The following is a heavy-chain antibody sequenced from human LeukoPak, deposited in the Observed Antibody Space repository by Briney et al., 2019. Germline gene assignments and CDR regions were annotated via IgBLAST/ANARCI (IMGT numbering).Heavy chain of an antibody. D-gene: IGHD1-26*01. V-gene: IGHV3-15*01. Sequence: GGSLRLSCAATGFTLSNAYMSWVRQAPGKGLEWVGRIKNKTNGGTTDYAAPVKGRFTISRDDSKNTLYLQMNSLKTEDTAVYYCTTTTVGVTTWFDPWGQGTLLSVSS. CDR1: GFTLSNAY. CDR3: TTTTVGVTTWFDP. CDR2: IKNKTNGGTT. J-gene: IGHJ5*02.